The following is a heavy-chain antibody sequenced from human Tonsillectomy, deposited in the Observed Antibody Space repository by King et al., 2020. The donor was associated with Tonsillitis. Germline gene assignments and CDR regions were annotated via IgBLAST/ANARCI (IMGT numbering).Heavy chain of an antibody. D-gene: IGHD2-8*01. J-gene: IGHJ4*02. CDR2: IKEDGSEK. V-gene: IGHV3-7*01. Sequence: VQLVESGGGLVQPGGSLRLSCAASGLTFSRYWMTWVRQAPGKGLEWVANIKEDGSEKYYVDSVKGRFTISRDNGKNSLYLQMSSLRAEDTAVYYCAGRYCTINACYAGSWNSFDNWGQGTGVTVSS. CDR1: GLTFSRYW. CDR3: AGRYCTINACYAGSWNSFDN.